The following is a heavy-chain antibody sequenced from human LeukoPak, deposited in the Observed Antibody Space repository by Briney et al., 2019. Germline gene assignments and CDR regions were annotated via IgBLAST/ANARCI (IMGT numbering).Heavy chain of an antibody. CDR1: GFTFSSHW. V-gene: IGHV3-7*01. CDR2: IKQDGNEK. D-gene: IGHD3-22*01. J-gene: IGHJ4*02. CDR3: ARAVTFYYDTGGYY. Sequence: GGSLRLSCAASGFTFSSHWMSWVRQAPGKGLEWVANIKQDGNEKYYVDSVKGRFTISRDNAKKSLYLQMNSLRAEDTAVYYCARAVTFYYDTGGYYWGQGTLVTVSS.